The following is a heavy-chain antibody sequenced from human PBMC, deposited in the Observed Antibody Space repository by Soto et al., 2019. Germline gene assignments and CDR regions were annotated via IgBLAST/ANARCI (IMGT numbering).Heavy chain of an antibody. D-gene: IGHD2-2*01. CDR3: ARSSKDIVVVPAAMMYYGMDV. CDR2: IIPIFGTA. Sequence: SVKVSCKASGYTFTSYGISWVRQAPGQGLEWMGGIIPIFGTANYAQKFQGRVTITADESTSTAYMELSSLRSEDTAVYYCARSSKDIVVVPAAMMYYGMDVWGQGTTVTVSS. J-gene: IGHJ6*02. CDR1: GYTFTSYG. V-gene: IGHV1-69*13.